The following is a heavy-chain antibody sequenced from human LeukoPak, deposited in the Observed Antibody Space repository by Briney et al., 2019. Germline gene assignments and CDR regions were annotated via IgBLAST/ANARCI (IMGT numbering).Heavy chain of an antibody. Sequence: GGSLRLSCAASGFTFSSYWMHWVRQAPGKGLVWVSRINSDGSSTSYADSVKGRFTISRDNAKDTLYLQMNSLRAEDTAVYYCARTLKWLQAHDYWGQGTLVTVSS. J-gene: IGHJ4*02. CDR2: INSDGSST. CDR3: ARTLKWLQAHDY. CDR1: GFTFSSYW. D-gene: IGHD5-12*01. V-gene: IGHV3-74*01.